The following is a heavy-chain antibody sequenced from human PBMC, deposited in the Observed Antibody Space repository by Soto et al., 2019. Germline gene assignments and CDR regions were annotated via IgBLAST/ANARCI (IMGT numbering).Heavy chain of an antibody. CDR1: GGTFSSYT. CDR3: AREYSSGYYYGAFDI. CDR2: IIPILGIA. J-gene: IGHJ3*02. Sequence: QVQLVQSGAEVKKPGSSVKVSCKASGGTFSSYTISWVRQAPGQGLEWMGRIIPILGIANYEQKLQGRVTITADKSTSTAYMELSSLRSEDTAVYYCAREYSSGYYYGAFDIWGQGTMVTVSS. D-gene: IGHD3-22*01. V-gene: IGHV1-69*02.